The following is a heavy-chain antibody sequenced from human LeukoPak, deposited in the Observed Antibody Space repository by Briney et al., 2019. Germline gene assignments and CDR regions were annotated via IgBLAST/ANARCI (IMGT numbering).Heavy chain of an antibody. CDR1: TVNHYH. J-gene: IGHJ4*02. D-gene: IGHD1-14*01. CDR3: ARELRNIGEYYFDY. V-gene: IGHV4-4*07. CDR2: VHTTSGNT. Sequence: SETLSLTCSVDTVNHYHWNWVRQSAGTGLEWIGRVHTTSGNTFADPSLWGRVTVSIDTTKNEFLLQLTSMTAADTAVYHCARELRNIGEYYFDYWGQGVPVTVSS.